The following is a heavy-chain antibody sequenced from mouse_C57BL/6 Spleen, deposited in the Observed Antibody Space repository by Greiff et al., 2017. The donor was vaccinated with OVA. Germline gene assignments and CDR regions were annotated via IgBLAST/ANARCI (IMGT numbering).Heavy chain of an antibody. J-gene: IGHJ2*01. CDR1: GYSITSGYY. D-gene: IGHD2-3*01. CDR2: ISYDGSN. V-gene: IGHV3-6*01. CDR3: ARDYDGYYNYFDY. Sequence: EVKLMESGPGLVKPSQSLSLTCSVTGYSITSGYYWNWIRQFPGNKLEWMGYISYDGSNNYNPSLKNRISITRDTSKNQFFLKLNSVTTEDTATYYCARDYDGYYNYFDYWGQGTTLTVSS.